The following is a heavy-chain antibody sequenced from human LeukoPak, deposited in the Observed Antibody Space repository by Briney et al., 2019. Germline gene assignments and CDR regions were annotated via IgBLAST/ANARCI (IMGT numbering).Heavy chain of an antibody. CDR1: GGSISSGGYY. D-gene: IGHD2-2*01. CDR2: IYHSGTT. CDR3: ARAPQVVPAAYYMDV. Sequence: SETLSLTCTVSGGSISSGGYYWAWIRQPPGTGLEWIGYIYHSGTTYYNPSLKSRLTMSVDRSKNQFSLKLSSVTAADTAVYFCARAPQVVPAAYYMDVWGKGTTVTVSS. J-gene: IGHJ6*03. V-gene: IGHV4-30-2*01.